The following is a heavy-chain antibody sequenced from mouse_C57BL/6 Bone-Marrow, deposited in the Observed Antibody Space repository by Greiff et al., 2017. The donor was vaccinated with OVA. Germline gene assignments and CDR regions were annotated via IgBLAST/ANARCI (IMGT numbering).Heavy chain of an antibody. J-gene: IGHJ3*01. D-gene: IGHD2-3*01. CDR3: AREDGYYPFAY. V-gene: IGHV1-81*01. CDR2: IYPRSGNT. CDR1: GYTFTSYG. Sequence: VQLQQSGAELARPGASVKLSCKASGYTFTSYGISWVKQRTGQGLEWIGEIYPRSGNTYYNEKFKGKATLTADKSSSTAYMELRSLTSEDSAVYFCAREDGYYPFAYWGQGTLVTVAA.